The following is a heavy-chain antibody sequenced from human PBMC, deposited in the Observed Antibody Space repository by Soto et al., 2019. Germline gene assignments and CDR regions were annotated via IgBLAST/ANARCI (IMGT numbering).Heavy chain of an antibody. CDR2: IKSENDGGII. CDR3: AADSPTRGAYGFDF. D-gene: IGHD4-17*01. Sequence: GGSLRLSCAASGFTFKTVWMNCVRQSQGKGLEWVGRIKSENDGGIIDYAAPVKGRFIVSRDDSKNTVYLEMNSLNSEDTAVYYCAADSPTRGAYGFDFWGQGILVTVSS. J-gene: IGHJ4*02. V-gene: IGHV3-15*07. CDR1: GFTFKTVW.